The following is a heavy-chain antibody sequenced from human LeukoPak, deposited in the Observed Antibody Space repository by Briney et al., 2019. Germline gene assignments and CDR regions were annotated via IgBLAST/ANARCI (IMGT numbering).Heavy chain of an antibody. CDR3: ARAGRTRYFDWLPFDY. J-gene: IGHJ4*02. D-gene: IGHD3-9*01. CDR1: GFIFSSHG. CDR2: IYSGGST. Sequence: GGSLRLSCAASGFIFSSHGMNWVRQAPGKGLEWVSVIYSGGSTYYADSVKGRFTISRDNSKNTLYLQMNSLRAEDTAVYYCARAGRTRYFDWLPFDYWGQGTLVTVSS. V-gene: IGHV3-53*01.